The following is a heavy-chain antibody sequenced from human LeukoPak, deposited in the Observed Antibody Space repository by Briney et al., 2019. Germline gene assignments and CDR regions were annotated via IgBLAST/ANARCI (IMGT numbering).Heavy chain of an antibody. Sequence: PSGTLSLTCTVSGGSLSSYYWSWIRQPPGKELEWIGYIYYSGSTNYNPSLKSRVTISLDTSKNQFSLKLSSVTAADTAVYYCARVEGGSGWYYFDYWGQGTLVTVSS. D-gene: IGHD6-19*01. CDR2: IYYSGST. J-gene: IGHJ4*02. CDR3: ARVEGGSGWYYFDY. CDR1: GGSLSSYY. V-gene: IGHV4-59*01.